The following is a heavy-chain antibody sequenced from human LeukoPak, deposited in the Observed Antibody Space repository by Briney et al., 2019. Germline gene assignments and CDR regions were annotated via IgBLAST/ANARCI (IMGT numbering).Heavy chain of an antibody. V-gene: IGHV1-24*01. CDR1: GHPLSELP. Sequence: GASVKVSCKVSGHPLSELPMYWVRQAPGKGLEWMGGFDPENDEILYAQKFRGRLTMTEDTSTDTAYMELNSLRSEDTAVYYCATEIASIVPDYWGQGTLVTVSS. J-gene: IGHJ4*02. CDR3: ATEIASIVPDY. D-gene: IGHD2-21*01. CDR2: FDPENDEI.